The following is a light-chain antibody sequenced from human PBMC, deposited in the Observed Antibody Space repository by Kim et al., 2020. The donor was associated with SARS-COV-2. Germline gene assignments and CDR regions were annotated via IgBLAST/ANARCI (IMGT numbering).Light chain of an antibody. J-gene: IGLJ1*01. V-gene: IGLV3-9*01. CDR1: RIGSKN. Sequence: SYELTQPLSVSVALGQTARITCGGNRIGSKNVHWCQQKPGQAPVVVIYRDSNRPSGIPERFSGSNSGNTATLTISRAQAGDEADYYCQVWDRSTASYVFGNGTKVTVL. CDR3: QVWDRSTASYV. CDR2: RDS.